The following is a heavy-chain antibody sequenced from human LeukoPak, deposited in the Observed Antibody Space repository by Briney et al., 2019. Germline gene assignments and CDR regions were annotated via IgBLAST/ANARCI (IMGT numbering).Heavy chain of an antibody. J-gene: IGHJ4*02. CDR3: ARAEGTVATIGRDYFDY. CDR2: ISSSSRYT. V-gene: IGHV3-11*05. D-gene: IGHD5-12*01. CDR1: GFTFSDYY. Sequence: GGSLRLSCAASGFTFSDYYMTWVRQAPGKGLEWVSYISSSSRYTNYADSVKGRFTISRDNARNSLYLQMNSLRAEDTAVYYCARAEGTVATIGRDYFDYWGQGTLVTVSS.